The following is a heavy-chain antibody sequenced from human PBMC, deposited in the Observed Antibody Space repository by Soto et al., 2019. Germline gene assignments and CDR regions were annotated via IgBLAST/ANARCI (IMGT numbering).Heavy chain of an antibody. CDR2: IYHSANT. D-gene: IGHD5-18*01. V-gene: IGHV4-31*03. CDR1: GGSLSSGGYY. CDR3: ARDGGGGNSYGYEYLHH. Sequence: SETLSLTCTVSGGSLSSGGYYWSWIRQHPGKGLEWIGYIYHSANTYYNPSLKSRVTISLDTPKNQFSLKLNSVTAADTAVYYCARDGGGGNSYGYEYLHHWGQGTLVTVSS. J-gene: IGHJ1*01.